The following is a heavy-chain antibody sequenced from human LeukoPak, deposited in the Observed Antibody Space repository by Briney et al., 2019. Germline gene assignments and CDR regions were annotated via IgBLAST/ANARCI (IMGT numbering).Heavy chain of an antibody. D-gene: IGHD3-10*01. CDR1: GFTFNSYA. CDR2: ISGSGGST. Sequence: AGGSLRLSCAASGFTFNSYAMSWVRQAPGKGLEWVSGISGSGGSTYYADSVKGRFTISRDNSKNTLYLQMNSLRAEDTAVYYCAKIPLAGFGESGYFDYWGQGTLVTVSS. V-gene: IGHV3-23*01. J-gene: IGHJ4*02. CDR3: AKIPLAGFGESGYFDY.